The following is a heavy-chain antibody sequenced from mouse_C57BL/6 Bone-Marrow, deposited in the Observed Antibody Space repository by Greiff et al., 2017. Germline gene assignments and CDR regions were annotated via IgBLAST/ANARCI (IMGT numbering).Heavy chain of an antibody. Sequence: EVQLQQSGPEPVKPGASVKISCKASGYTFTDYYMNWVKQSHGKSLEWIGDINPNNGGTSYNQKFKGKATLTVDKSSSTAYMELRSLTSEDSAVYYCAREGYGNWDFDYWGQGTTLTVSS. CDR1: GYTFTDYY. J-gene: IGHJ2*01. V-gene: IGHV1-26*01. CDR3: AREGYGNWDFDY. CDR2: INPNNGGT. D-gene: IGHD2-10*02.